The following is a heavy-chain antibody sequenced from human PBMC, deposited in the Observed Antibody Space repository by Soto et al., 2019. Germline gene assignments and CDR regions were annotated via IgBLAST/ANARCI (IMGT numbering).Heavy chain of an antibody. CDR1: GFTVSSYA. CDR3: ANATGAIAYCVSACPMYWYFDL. J-gene: IGHJ2*01. Sequence: EVQLLESGGGLVQPGGSLGLSCAASGFTVSSYAMSWVRQAPGKGLEWVSVISGSDGSTYYADPVKGRFTISRDNSKNTLYLQMNSLRAEDTAVYYYANATGAIAYCVSACPMYWYFDLWGRGTLVTVSS. V-gene: IGHV3-23*01. CDR2: ISGSDGST. D-gene: IGHD2-21*01.